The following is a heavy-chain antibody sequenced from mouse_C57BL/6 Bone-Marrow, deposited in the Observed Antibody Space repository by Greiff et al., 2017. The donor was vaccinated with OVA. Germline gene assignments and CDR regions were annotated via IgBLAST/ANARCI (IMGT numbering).Heavy chain of an antibody. J-gene: IGHJ4*01. V-gene: IGHV1-69*01. CDR3: ARGEYGNYVVDYYAMDY. CDR1: GYTFTSYW. Sequence: QVQLKQPGAELVMPGASVKLSCKASGYTFTSYWMHWVKQRPGQGLEWIGEIDPSDSYTNYNQKFKGKSTLTVDKSSSTAYMQLSSLTSEDSAVYYCARGEYGNYVVDYYAMDYWGQGTSVTVSS. D-gene: IGHD2-1*01. CDR2: IDPSDSYT.